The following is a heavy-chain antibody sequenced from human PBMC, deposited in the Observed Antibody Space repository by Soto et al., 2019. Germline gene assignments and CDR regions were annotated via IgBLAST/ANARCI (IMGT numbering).Heavy chain of an antibody. V-gene: IGHV1-3*01. D-gene: IGHD6-19*01. Sequence: ASVKVSCKASGYTFTSYAMHWVRQAPGQRLEWMGWINAGNGNTKYSQRFQGRVTITRDTSASTAYMELSSLRSEDTAVYYCARVSGWYYFDYWGQGTQVTVSS. CDR2: INAGNGNT. J-gene: IGHJ4*02. CDR3: ARVSGWYYFDY. CDR1: GYTFTSYA.